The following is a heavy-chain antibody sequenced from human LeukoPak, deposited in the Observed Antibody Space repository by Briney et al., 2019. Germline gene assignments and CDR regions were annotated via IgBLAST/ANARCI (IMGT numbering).Heavy chain of an antibody. CDR2: ISAYNGNT. CDR3: ARDRIEVAGILDY. J-gene: IGHJ4*02. V-gene: IGHV1-18*01. Sequence: ASVKVSCKASGYTFTSYGINWVRQAPGQGLEWMGWISAYNGNTNYAQKFQGRVTMTRDTSTSTVYMELSSLRSEDTAMYYCARDRIEVAGILDYWGQGTLVTVSS. D-gene: IGHD6-19*01. CDR1: GYTFTSYG.